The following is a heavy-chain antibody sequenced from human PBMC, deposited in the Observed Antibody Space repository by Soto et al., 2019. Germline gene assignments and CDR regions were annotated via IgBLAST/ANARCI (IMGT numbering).Heavy chain of an antibody. D-gene: IGHD5-12*01. CDR1: GGSFSGYY. Sequence: SETLSLTCAVYGGSFSGYYWSWIRQPPGKGLEWIGEINHSGSTNYNPSLKSRVTISVDTSKNQFSLKLSSVTAADTAVYYCARGGGCDWDAFDIWGQGTIVTVSS. J-gene: IGHJ3*02. V-gene: IGHV4-34*01. CDR3: ARGGGCDWDAFDI. CDR2: INHSGST.